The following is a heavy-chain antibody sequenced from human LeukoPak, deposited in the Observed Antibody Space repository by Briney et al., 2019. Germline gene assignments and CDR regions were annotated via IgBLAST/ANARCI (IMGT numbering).Heavy chain of an antibody. CDR3: ARDGAAAAFYYYGMDV. V-gene: IGHV4-39*07. CDR2: IYYSGST. CDR1: GGSISSSSYY. D-gene: IGHD6-13*01. Sequence: SETLSLTCTVSGGSISSSSYYWGWIRQPPGKGLEWSGSIYYSGSTYYNPSLKSRVTISVDTSKNQFSLKLSSVTAADTAVYYCARDGAAAAFYYYGMDVWGQGTTVTVSS. J-gene: IGHJ6*02.